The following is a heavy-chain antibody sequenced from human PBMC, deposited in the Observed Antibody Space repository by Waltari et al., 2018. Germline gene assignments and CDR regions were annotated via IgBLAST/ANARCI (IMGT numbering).Heavy chain of an antibody. CDR1: GYTFTGYY. Sequence: QVQLVQSGAEVKKPGASVKVSCKASGYTFTGYYMHWVRQAPGQGLGWMGWINPNSGGTNYAQKFQGRVTMTRDTSISTAYMELSRLRSDDTAVYYCAREEGTRVVVMLGGYFDYWGQGTLVTVSS. J-gene: IGHJ4*02. CDR3: AREEGTRVVVMLGGYFDY. D-gene: IGHD3-22*01. V-gene: IGHV1-2*02. CDR2: INPNSGGT.